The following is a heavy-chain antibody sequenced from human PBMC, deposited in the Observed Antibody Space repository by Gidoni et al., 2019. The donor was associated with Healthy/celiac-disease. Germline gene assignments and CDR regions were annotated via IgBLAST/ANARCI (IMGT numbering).Heavy chain of an antibody. CDR2: IYYSGST. D-gene: IGHD3-3*01. CDR1: GGSISSYY. J-gene: IGHJ3*02. CDR3: ARDGDVDAFDI. Sequence: QVQLQESGPGLVKPSETLPLTCTASGGSISSYYWSWIRQPPGKGLEWIGYIYYSGSTNYNPSLKSRVTISVDTSKNQFSLKLSSVTAADTAVYYCARDGDVDAFDIWGQGTMVTVSS. V-gene: IGHV4-59*01.